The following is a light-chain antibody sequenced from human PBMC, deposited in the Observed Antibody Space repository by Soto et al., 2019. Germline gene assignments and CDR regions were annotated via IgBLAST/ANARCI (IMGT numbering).Light chain of an antibody. J-gene: IGKJ2*01. CDR2: DVS. Sequence: DIQMTQSPSTLSASVGDRVTITCRASQSVSSWLAWYQQKPGKAPKLLIYDVSSLESGVPSRFSGSGSGTEFTLTISSLQPDDFATYYCQQYNPYSRTFGQGTKLEI. CDR3: QQYNPYSRT. CDR1: QSVSSW. V-gene: IGKV1-5*01.